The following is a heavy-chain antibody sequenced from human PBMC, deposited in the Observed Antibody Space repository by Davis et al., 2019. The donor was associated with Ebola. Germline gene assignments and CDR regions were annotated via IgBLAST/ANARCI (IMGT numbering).Heavy chain of an antibody. D-gene: IGHD3-16*02. CDR1: GFTFSAYS. CDR2: ISSGSSSI. V-gene: IGHV3-21*01. Sequence: PGGSLRLSCATSGFTFSAYSMNWVRQAPGKGLEWVSSISSGSSSINYADSVKGRFTISRDNAKTSLFLQMNSLRAEDTAVYYCASGLGELSLSEYYFDYWGQGTLVTVSS. J-gene: IGHJ4*02. CDR3: ASGLGELSLSEYYFDY.